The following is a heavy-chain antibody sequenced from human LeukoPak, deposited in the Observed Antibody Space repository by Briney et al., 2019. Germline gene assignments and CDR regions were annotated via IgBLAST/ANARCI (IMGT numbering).Heavy chain of an antibody. CDR2: TSHDGSNK. D-gene: IGHD6-19*01. CDR1: GFTFSSYT. CDR3: VRGTGYSSGWSKLLPTL. J-gene: IGHJ4*02. V-gene: IGHV3-30-3*01. Sequence: GRSLRLSCAASGFTFSSYTMHWVRQAPGKGLEWVAVTSHDGSNKYYADSVKGQFTISRDNSKNTLYLQMDSLRAEDTAIYYCVRGTGYSSGWSKLLPTLWGQGTLVTVSS.